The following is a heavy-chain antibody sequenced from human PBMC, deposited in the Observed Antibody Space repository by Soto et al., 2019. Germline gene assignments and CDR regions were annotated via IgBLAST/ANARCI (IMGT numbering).Heavy chain of an antibody. Sequence: QVQLVQSGAEVKKPGASVRVSCKAFGYTFTRYYMHWVRQAPGQGLEWMGVIDPSGGSTTYGQKAQGRITTTRYRPTSTVYMELSSLRADDTAVYYCVSHFSMRCCDWPDPWGQRSLVIVAS. J-gene: IGHJ5*02. CDR2: IDPSGGST. CDR3: VSHFSMRCCDWPDP. CDR1: GYTFTRYY. D-gene: IGHD2-2*01. V-gene: IGHV1-46*03.